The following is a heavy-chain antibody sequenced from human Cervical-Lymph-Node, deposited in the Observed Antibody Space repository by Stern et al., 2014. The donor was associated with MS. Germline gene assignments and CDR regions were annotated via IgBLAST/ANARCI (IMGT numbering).Heavy chain of an antibody. CDR2: ISWNWGRK. D-gene: IGHD3-9*01. Sequence: EVQLVESGGGLVQPGGSLRLSCAASGVTFDDFSLHWVRPAPGKGLEWGSSISWNWGRKAYGGSVKGRFTISRDNAKNSLYLQMNSLRPEDTALFYCAKDRGAGYPFDYDFDSWGQGTLVTVSS. J-gene: IGHJ4*02. V-gene: IGHV3-9*01. CDR3: AKDRGAGYPFDYDFDS. CDR1: GVTFDDFS.